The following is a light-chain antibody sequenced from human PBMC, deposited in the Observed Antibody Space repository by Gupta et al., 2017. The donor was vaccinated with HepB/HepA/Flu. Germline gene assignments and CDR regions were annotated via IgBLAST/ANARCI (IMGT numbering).Light chain of an antibody. J-gene: IGKJ1*01. Sequence: DIRMTESPSSLSASVGERVAVTCRASQSISSWLAWYQQKPGKAPKLLIYKASSLESWVPSRFSGSGSGTEFTLTNSSLQPDDVATYYCQQYNSYRTFGQGTKVEIK. CDR3: QQYNSYRT. CDR2: KAS. V-gene: IGKV1-5*03. CDR1: QSISSW.